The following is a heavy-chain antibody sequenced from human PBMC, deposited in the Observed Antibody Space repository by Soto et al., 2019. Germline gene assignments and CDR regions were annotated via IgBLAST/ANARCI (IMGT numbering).Heavy chain of an antibody. CDR2: ISSSSSYV. Sequence: GGSLRLSCAASGFTFSSYSMNWVRQAPGKGLEWVSSISSSSSYVYYADSVKGRFTISRDNAKNSLYLQMNSLRAEDTAVYYFARSTVVPPVRMAFSGQLTSVTVS. CDR1: GFTFSSYS. V-gene: IGHV3-21*01. CDR3: ARSTVVPPVRMAF. D-gene: IGHD4-17*01. J-gene: IGHJ6*02.